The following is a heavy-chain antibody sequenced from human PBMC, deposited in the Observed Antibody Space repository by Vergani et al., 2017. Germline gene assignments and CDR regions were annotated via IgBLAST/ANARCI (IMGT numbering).Heavy chain of an antibody. V-gene: IGHV3-21*01. J-gene: IGHJ3*02. Sequence: EVQLVESGGGLVKPGRSLRLSCAASGFTFSSYSMNWVRQAPGKGLEWVSSISSSSSYIYYADSVKGRFTISRDNAKNSLYLQMNSLRAEDTAVYYCARDYQDSYYDSSGYNDAFDIWGQGTMVTVSS. CDR1: GFTFSSYS. CDR2: ISSSSSYI. CDR3: ARDYQDSYYDSSGYNDAFDI. D-gene: IGHD3-22*01.